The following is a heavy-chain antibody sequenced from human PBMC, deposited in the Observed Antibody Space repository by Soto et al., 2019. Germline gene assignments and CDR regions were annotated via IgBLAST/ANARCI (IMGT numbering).Heavy chain of an antibody. V-gene: IGHV4-34*01. CDR2: INHSGST. D-gene: IGHD3-9*01. CDR1: GGSFSGYY. Sequence: PSETLSLTCAVYGGSFSGYYWSWIRQPPGKGLEWIGEINHSGSTNYNPSLKSRVTISVDTSKNQFSLKLSSVTAADTAVYYCARGPKKYYDILTGYYRNWFDPWGQGTLVTVSS. J-gene: IGHJ5*02. CDR3: ARGPKKYYDILTGYYRNWFDP.